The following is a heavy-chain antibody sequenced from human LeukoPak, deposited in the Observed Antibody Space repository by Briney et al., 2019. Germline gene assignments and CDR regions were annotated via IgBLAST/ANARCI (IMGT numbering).Heavy chain of an antibody. CDR2: MKYDGSVE. J-gene: IGHJ4*02. Sequence: GGSLRLSCTASGFTFSSYWMNWVRQAPGKGLEWVASMKYDGSVESYADSVRGRFTISRDNAKNTLYLQMNSLRAEDTAVYYCATMVRGSFWGQGTLVTVSS. CDR1: GFTFSSYW. V-gene: IGHV3-7*01. CDR3: ATMVRGSF. D-gene: IGHD3-10*01.